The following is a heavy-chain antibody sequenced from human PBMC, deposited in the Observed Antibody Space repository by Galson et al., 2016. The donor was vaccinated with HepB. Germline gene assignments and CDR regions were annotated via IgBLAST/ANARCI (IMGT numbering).Heavy chain of an antibody. Sequence: SLRLSCAVSGFTFSNYWMSWVRQAPGKGPEWVADINLDETEKYYMDSVRGRLTIFRDNAKNLLFLQMNDLRVEDTAVYYCAGGAAAAPIGGYYSALDVWGQGTTVTVSS. CDR3: AGGAAAAPIGGYYSALDV. D-gene: IGHD6-13*01. J-gene: IGHJ6*02. V-gene: IGHV3-7*02. CDR1: GFTFSNYW. CDR2: INLDETEK.